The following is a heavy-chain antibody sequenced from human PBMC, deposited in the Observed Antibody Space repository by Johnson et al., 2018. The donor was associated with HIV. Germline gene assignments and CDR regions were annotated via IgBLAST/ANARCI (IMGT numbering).Heavy chain of an antibody. V-gene: IGHV3-66*03. CDR3: AVWELGLGIDFDI. CDR1: GFTVSSNY. CDR2: IYSGGST. J-gene: IGHJ3*02. D-gene: IGHD1-26*01. Sequence: VQLVESGGGLIQPGGSLRLSCAASGFTVSSNYMSWVRQAPGKGLEWVSVIYSGGSTYYADSVKGRFTISRDNSKNTLYLQMNSLRAEDTAVYYCAVWELGLGIDFDIWGQGTMVTVSS.